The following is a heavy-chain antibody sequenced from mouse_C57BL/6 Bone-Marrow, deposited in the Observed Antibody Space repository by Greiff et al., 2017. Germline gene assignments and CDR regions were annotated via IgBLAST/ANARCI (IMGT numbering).Heavy chain of an antibody. CDR2: IWRGGST. CDR3: ASYDYDEAY. J-gene: IGHJ3*01. V-gene: IGHV2-2*01. D-gene: IGHD2-4*01. CDR1: GFSLTSYG. Sequence: VKLMESGPGLVQPSQSLSITCTVSGFSLTSYGVHWVRQSPGKGLEWLGVIWRGGSTDYNAAFISRLSISKDNSKSQVFFKMNSLQADDTAIYYCASYDYDEAYWGQGTLVTVSA.